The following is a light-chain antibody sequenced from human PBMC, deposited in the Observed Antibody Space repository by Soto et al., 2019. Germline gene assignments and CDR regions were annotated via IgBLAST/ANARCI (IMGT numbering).Light chain of an antibody. J-gene: IGLJ2*01. CDR2: DVS. Sequence: QSALTQPASVSGSPGQSITISCTGTSSDVGAYNYVSWYQQHPGKAPKLMIYDVSNRPSGVSNRFSGSKSGITASLTISGPQAEDEADYYCSSYTSGNTRVFGGGTKVTVL. CDR1: SSDVGAYNY. CDR3: SSYTSGNTRV. V-gene: IGLV2-14*01.